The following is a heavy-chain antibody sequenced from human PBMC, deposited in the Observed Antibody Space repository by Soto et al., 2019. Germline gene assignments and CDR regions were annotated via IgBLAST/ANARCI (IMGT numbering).Heavy chain of an antibody. CDR3: ARDTHGYCSGGSCSTGVWSEH. CDR1: GDSVSSNSAA. J-gene: IGHJ4*01. D-gene: IGHD2-15*01. Sequence: PSQTLSLTCAISGDSVSSNSAAWNWIRKSPSRGLEWLGRTYYRSKWYNDYAVSVKSRITINPDTSKNQFSLQLNSVTPEDTAVYYCARDTHGYCSGGSCSTGVWSEHWGQGTMVTASS. V-gene: IGHV6-1*01. CDR2: TYYRSKWYN.